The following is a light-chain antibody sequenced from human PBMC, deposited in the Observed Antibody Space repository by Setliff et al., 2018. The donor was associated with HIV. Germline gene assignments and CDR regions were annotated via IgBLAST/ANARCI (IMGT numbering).Light chain of an antibody. CDR3: SSYTSSSTYV. J-gene: IGLJ1*01. CDR1: SNDIGSYNY. V-gene: IGLV2-14*03. Sequence: QSALTQPASVSGSPGQSITISCNGTSNDIGSYNYVSWYQQHPGKAPKLVIYDVAQRPSGGSSRFSGSKSGDTASLTISGLQTEDEADYYCSSYTSSSTYVFGTGTKV. CDR2: DVA.